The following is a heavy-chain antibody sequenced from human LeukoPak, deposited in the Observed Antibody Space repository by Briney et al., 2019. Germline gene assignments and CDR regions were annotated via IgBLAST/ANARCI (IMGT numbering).Heavy chain of an antibody. Sequence: SETLSLTCTVSGGTISSYYWNWIRQPPGKGLEWIGYIHYSGSTNYNPSLKSRVTMSVDTSKNQFSLRLSSVTAADTAVYYCARHGSSYSFDCWGQGTLVTVSS. V-gene: IGHV4-59*08. CDR3: ARHGSSYSFDC. J-gene: IGHJ4*02. D-gene: IGHD6-13*01. CDR1: GGTISSYY. CDR2: IHYSGST.